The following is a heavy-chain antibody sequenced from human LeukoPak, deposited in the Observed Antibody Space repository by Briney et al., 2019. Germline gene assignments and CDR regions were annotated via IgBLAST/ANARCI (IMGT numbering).Heavy chain of an antibody. D-gene: IGHD1-26*01. CDR2: IYTSGTT. CDR1: GGSISSYY. Sequence: SETLSLTCTVSGGSISSYYWSWIRQPAGKGLEWIGRIYTSGTTDCNPSLKSRVTMSVDTSKNQLSLKLSSVTAADTALYYCARDLRKVGATDFYYYYMDVWGKGTTVTISS. V-gene: IGHV4-4*07. J-gene: IGHJ6*03. CDR3: ARDLRKVGATDFYYYYMDV.